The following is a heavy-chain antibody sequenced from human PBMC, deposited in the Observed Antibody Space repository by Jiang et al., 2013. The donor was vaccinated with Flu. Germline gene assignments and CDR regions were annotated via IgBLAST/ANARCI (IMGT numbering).Heavy chain of an antibody. CDR2: IYWNDGK. J-gene: IGHJ4*02. V-gene: IGHV2-5*01. Sequence: KPTQTLTLTCTFSGFSLSTGGVAVGWIRQPPGKALEWLAHIYWNDGKYYDQSLKSRLTITKDSSKNQVVLTMTNMDPVDTATYYCVHLSTTLHYSYDYWGQGTLVTVSS. CDR3: VHLSTTLHYSYDY. CDR1: GFSLSTGGVA. D-gene: IGHD1-1*01.